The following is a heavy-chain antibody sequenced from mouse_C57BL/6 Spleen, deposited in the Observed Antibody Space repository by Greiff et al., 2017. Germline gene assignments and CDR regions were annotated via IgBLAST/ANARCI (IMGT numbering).Heavy chain of an antibody. Sequence: VKLQQSGPELVKPGASVKISCKASGYTFTDYYMNWVKQSHGKSLEWIGDINHKNGGTSYNQKFKGKAALTVDKSYSTAYMELRSLTSEDSAVYYSARWDSGYWGQGTTLTVSS. J-gene: IGHJ2*01. CDR2: INHKNGGT. V-gene: IGHV1-26*01. CDR1: GYTFTDYY. D-gene: IGHD3-3*01. CDR3: ARWDSGY.